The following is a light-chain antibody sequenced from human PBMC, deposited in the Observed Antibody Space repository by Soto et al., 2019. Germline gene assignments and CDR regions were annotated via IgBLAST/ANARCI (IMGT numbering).Light chain of an antibody. CDR3: QQYNSWPPYT. CDR1: QSISSN. CDR2: GAS. V-gene: IGKV3-15*01. J-gene: IGKJ2*01. Sequence: EIVMTQSPATLSVSPGERATLSCRASQSISSNLAWYQQKPGQAPRLLIYGASTRATGIPARFSGSGSGTEFTLTISSLQPEDVAIYYCQQYNSWPPYTFGQGTKVDIK.